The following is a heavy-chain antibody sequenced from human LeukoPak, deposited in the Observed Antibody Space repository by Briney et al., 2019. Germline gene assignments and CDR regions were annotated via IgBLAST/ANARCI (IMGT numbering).Heavy chain of an antibody. D-gene: IGHD2-15*01. Sequence: GESLKISCKGSGYSFTSYWIGWVRQMPGKGLEWMGIIYPGDSDTRYSPSFQGQVTISADKSISTAYLQWSSLKASDTAMYYCARQPLCSDGSCYSLEYWGQGTLVTVSS. CDR3: ARQPLCSDGSCYSLEY. J-gene: IGHJ4*02. V-gene: IGHV5-51*01. CDR1: GYSFTSYW. CDR2: IYPGDSDT.